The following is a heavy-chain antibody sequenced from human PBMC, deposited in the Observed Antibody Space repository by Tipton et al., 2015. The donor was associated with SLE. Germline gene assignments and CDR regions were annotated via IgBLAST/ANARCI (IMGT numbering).Heavy chain of an antibody. CDR2: ISYTETT. J-gene: IGHJ6*02. D-gene: IGHD2-15*01. CDR3: ARHVGVAYYYAMDV. V-gene: IGHV4-61*05. CDR1: GASISSISYF. Sequence: TLSLTCTVSGASISSISYFWGWVRQPPGKGLEWIGYISYTETTKYNPSLESRVIISVDTSKNQFSLRLSSVTAADTAMYYCARHVGVAYYYAMDVWGQGTTVVISS.